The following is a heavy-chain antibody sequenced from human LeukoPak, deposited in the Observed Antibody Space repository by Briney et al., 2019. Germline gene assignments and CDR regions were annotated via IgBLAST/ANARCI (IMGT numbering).Heavy chain of an antibody. V-gene: IGHV3-53*01. CDR2: VYSDGTT. Sequence: GGSLRLSCAASGFTVSRYYMSWVRQAPGKGLEWVSIVYSDGTTYYADSVKGRFTISRDDSKNTLYLRMDNLRAEDTAVYYCAREGEYSGSPTDNWGQGTLVTVSS. CDR1: GFTVSRYY. CDR3: AREGEYSGSPTDN. D-gene: IGHD5-12*01. J-gene: IGHJ4*02.